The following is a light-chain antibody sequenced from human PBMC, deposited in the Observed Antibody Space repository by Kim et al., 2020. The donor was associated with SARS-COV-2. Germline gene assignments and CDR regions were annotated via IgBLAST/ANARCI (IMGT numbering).Light chain of an antibody. V-gene: IGLV3-27*01. J-gene: IGLJ3*02. CDR3: YSAADDNWV. CDR1: VLAKRY. CDR2: KDS. Sequence: SVSPGQTARITCSGNVLAKRYTRWFQQKPGQAPVLLIYKDSERPSGIPERFSGSSSGTTVTLTISGAQVEDEADYYCYSAADDNWVFGGGTQLTVL.